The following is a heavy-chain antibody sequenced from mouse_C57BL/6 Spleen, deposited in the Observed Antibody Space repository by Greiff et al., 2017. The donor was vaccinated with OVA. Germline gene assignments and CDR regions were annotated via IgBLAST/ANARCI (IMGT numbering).Heavy chain of an antibody. CDR1: GYTFTSYG. D-gene: IGHD1-1*01. Sequence: EVQLQQSGAELVRPGSSVKMSCKTSGYTFTSYGITWVKQRPGQGLEWIGYIYIGNGYTEYNEKFKGKATLTSDTSSSTAYMQLSSLTSEDSAIYVCARSGDYYGSSPGYFDVWGTGTTVTVSS. V-gene: IGHV1-58*01. CDR2: IYIGNGYT. CDR3: ARSGDYYGSSPGYFDV. J-gene: IGHJ1*03.